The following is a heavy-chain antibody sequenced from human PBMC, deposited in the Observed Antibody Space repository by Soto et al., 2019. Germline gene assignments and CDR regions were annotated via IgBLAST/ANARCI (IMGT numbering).Heavy chain of an antibody. CDR2: IYHSGST. V-gene: IGHV4-4*02. Sequence: SDTLSLTCAVSGGSISSSNWWSRVRQPPGKGLEWIGEIYHSGSTNYNPSLKSRVTISVDKSKNQFSLKLSSVTAADTAVYYCARWYSSRWYYFDYWGQGTLVTVSS. CDR3: ARWYSSRWYYFDY. CDR1: GGSISSSNW. J-gene: IGHJ4*02. D-gene: IGHD6-13*01.